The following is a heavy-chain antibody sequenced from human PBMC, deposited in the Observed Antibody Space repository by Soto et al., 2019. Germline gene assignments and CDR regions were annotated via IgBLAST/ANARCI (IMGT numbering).Heavy chain of an antibody. D-gene: IGHD1-1*01. J-gene: IGHJ4*02. CDR3: ARDNNNLFDY. CDR1: GFTFSSYG. Sequence: QVQLVESGGGVVQPGRSLRLSCAASGFTFSSYGMHWVRQAPGKGLQWVAVIWYDGTKKYYADSVKGRFIISRDNSMNPLYLKMNSLRAEDTAVYYCARDNNNLFDYWGQGTMVTVSS. CDR2: IWYDGTKK. V-gene: IGHV3-33*01.